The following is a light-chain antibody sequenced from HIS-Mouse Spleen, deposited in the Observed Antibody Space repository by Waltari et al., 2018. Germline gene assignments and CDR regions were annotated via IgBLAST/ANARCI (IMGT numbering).Light chain of an antibody. CDR2: KDS. CDR1: VLAKKY. Sequence: LTQPASVSGSPGQTARITCSGDVLAKKYARWFQQKPGQAPVLVIYKDSERPSGIPERFSGSSSGTTVTLTISGAQVEDEADYYCYSAADNSGVFGGGTKLTVL. CDR3: YSAADNSGV. V-gene: IGLV3-27*01. J-gene: IGLJ2*01.